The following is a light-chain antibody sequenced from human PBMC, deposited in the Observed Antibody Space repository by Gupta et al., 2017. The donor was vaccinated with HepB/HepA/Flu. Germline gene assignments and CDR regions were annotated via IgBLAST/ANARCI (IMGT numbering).Light chain of an antibody. CDR3: QSTDHTGTPFYV. V-gene: IGLV3-25*02. CDR1: ALPKLY. CDR2: KDS. Sequence: SYELTQPPSVSVSPGQTDTISCSGDALPKLYVYWYKRKPGQAPVMLISKDSERPSRIPERFSGSTSGTTATLTISGVQPEDEADYYCQSTDHTGTPFYVFGGGTKVSVL. J-gene: IGLJ1*01.